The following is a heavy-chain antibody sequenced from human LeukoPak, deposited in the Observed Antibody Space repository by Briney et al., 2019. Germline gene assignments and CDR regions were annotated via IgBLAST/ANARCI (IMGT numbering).Heavy chain of an antibody. Sequence: GGSLRLSCAASGFTFSSYSMNWVSQAPGKGLEWVSSISSSSSTIYYADSVKGRFTISRDNAKNSLDLQMNSLRAEDTAVYYCASPVYRSSLDYWGQGPLVTVSS. CDR3: ASPVYRSSLDY. CDR2: ISSSSSTI. V-gene: IGHV3-48*01. D-gene: IGHD6-6*01. CDR1: GFTFSSYS. J-gene: IGHJ4*02.